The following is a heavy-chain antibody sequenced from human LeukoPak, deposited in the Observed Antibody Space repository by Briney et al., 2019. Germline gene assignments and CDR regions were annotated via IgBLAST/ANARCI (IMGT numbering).Heavy chain of an antibody. CDR3: ASHGYSYGPDY. V-gene: IGHV4-39*01. J-gene: IGHJ4*02. CDR1: GGSISSAVYY. CDR2: IYYSGST. D-gene: IGHD5-18*01. Sequence: SETLSLTCSVSGGSISSAVYYGGWIRQPPGKGLEWIASIYYSGSTYYNPSLKSRVAISVDTSKNQFSLRPTSVTAADTAVYYCASHGYSYGPDYWGQGTLVTVSS.